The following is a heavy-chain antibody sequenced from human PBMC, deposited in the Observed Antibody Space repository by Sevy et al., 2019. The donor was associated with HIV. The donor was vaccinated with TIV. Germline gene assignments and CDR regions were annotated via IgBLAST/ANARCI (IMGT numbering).Heavy chain of an antibody. J-gene: IGHJ4*02. CDR3: AGVSYYDSRGYFDY. D-gene: IGHD3-22*01. Sequence: GGSLRLSCAASGFTFSIYSMNWVRQAPGKGLEWVSSISSSSSYIYYADSVKGRFTISRENAKNSLYLQMNSLRAEDTAVYYCAGVSYYDSRGYFDYWGQGTLVTVSS. V-gene: IGHV3-21*01. CDR2: ISSSSSYI. CDR1: GFTFSIYS.